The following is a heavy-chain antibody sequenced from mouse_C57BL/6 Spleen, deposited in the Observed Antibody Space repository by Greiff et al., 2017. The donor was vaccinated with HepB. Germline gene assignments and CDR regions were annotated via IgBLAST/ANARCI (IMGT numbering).Heavy chain of an antibody. CDR3: ARSGDYYGSSWYFDV. V-gene: IGHV1-63*01. Sequence: QVQLQQSGAELVRPGTSVKMSCKASGYTFTNYWIGWAKQRPGHGLEWIGDIYPGGGYTNYNKKFKGKATLTADKSSSTAYMQFSSLTSEDSAIYYWARSGDYYGSSWYFDVWGTGTTVTVSS. CDR2: IYPGGGYT. J-gene: IGHJ1*03. D-gene: IGHD1-1*01. CDR1: GYTFTNYW.